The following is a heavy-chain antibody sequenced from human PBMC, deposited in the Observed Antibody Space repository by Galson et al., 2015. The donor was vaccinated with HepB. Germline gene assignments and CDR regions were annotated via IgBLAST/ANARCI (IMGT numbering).Heavy chain of an antibody. CDR3: ARDSITHSYYYYYYMDV. CDR1: GFTFSNYG. J-gene: IGHJ6*03. CDR2: IRYDGTNE. V-gene: IGHV3-30*02. D-gene: IGHD3-3*02. Sequence: SLRLSCAASGFTFSNYGIHWVRQAPGKGLEWVSFIRYDGTNEYYADSVKGRFTISRDSSRNTLYLQMNSLRTEDTAVYYCARDSITHSYYYYYYMDVRGKGTAVTVSS.